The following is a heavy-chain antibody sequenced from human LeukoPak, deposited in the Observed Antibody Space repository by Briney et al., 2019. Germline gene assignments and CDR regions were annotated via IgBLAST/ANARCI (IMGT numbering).Heavy chain of an antibody. CDR1: GFTFSRFA. V-gene: IGHV3-30*04. Sequence: PGGSLRLSCAASGFTFSRFAIHWVRQAPGKGLEWVAVVSYDGSNKYYADSLKGRFTISRDNSKSTLYLQMNSLTVEDTAVYYCARAPSGDPEGVDSWGQGTLVTVSS. CDR2: VSYDGSNK. J-gene: IGHJ4*02. CDR3: ARAPSGDPEGVDS. D-gene: IGHD3-10*01.